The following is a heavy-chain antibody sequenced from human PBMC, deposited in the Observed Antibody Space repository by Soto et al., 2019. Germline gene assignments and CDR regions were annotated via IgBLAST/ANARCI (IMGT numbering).Heavy chain of an antibody. D-gene: IGHD3-3*01. Sequence: SETLSLTCTVSGGSISSDDYYLSWIRPPPGKGLEWIGYIYYSGSTYYNPSLKSRVTISVDTSKNQFSLKLSSVTAADTAVYYCARDPRITIFGVVTPYGMDVWRQGATVTVSS. J-gene: IGHJ6*02. V-gene: IGHV4-30-4*01. CDR2: IYYSGST. CDR1: GGSISSDDYY. CDR3: ARDPRITIFGVVTPYGMDV.